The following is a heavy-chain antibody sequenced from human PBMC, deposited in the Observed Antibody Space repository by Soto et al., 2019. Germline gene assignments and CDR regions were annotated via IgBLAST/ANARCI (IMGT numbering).Heavy chain of an antibody. CDR3: ARQDTAMATGYYYYGMDV. D-gene: IGHD5-18*01. J-gene: IGHJ6*02. CDR2: IYPGDSDT. V-gene: IGHV5-51*01. CDR1: GYSFTSYW. Sequence: GESLKISCKGSGYSFTSYWIGWVRQMPGKGLECMGIIYPGDSDTRYSPSFQGQVTISADKSISTAYLQWSSLKASDTAMYYCARQDTAMATGYYYYGMDVWGQGTTVTVSS.